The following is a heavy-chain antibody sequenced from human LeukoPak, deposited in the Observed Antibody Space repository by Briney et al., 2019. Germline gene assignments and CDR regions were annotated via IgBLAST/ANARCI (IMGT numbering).Heavy chain of an antibody. D-gene: IGHD3-3*01. V-gene: IGHV4-61*02. J-gene: IGHJ4*02. Sequence: SETLSLTXTVSGGSISSGSYYWSWIRQPAGKGLEWIGRIYTSGSTNYNPSLKSRVTISVDTSKNQFSLKLSSVTAADTAVYYCARVPTYYDFWSGYYLIFDYWGQGTLVTVSS. CDR1: GGSISSGSYY. CDR2: IYTSGST. CDR3: ARVPTYYDFWSGYYLIFDY.